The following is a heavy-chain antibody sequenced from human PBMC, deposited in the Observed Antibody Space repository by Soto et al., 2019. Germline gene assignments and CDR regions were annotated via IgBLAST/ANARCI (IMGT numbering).Heavy chain of an antibody. V-gene: IGHV3-66*01. CDR3: ARDGTYNWV. D-gene: IGHD1-1*01. J-gene: IGHJ4*02. CDR2: IFSNGDT. Sequence: ELQLVASGGGLVQPGGSLRLSCPASGFTVSNNYVRWVRQAPGKGLEWVSLIFSNGDTRYADSVKGRFTISRDSSSNTLYLQMNSLSVEDTAVNYCARDGTYNWVGGQGIHVTVSS. CDR1: GFTVSNNY.